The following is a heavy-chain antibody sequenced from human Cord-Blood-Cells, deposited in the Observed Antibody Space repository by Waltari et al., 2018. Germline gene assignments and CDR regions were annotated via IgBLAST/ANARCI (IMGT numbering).Heavy chain of an antibody. Sequence: QVQLQQWGAGLLKPSETLSLTCDVSGGSFSGYYWSWIRQPPGKGLEWIGEINHSGSTNYNPSLKSRVTISVDTSKNQFSLKLSSVTAADTAVYYCAGSGYSSSWYDTWGQGTLVTVSS. J-gene: IGHJ5*02. CDR1: GGSFSGYY. D-gene: IGHD6-13*01. V-gene: IGHV4-34*01. CDR3: AGSGYSSSWYDT. CDR2: INHSGST.